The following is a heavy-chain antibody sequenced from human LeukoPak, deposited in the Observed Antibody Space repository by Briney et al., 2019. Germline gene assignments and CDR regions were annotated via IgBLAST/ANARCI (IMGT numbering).Heavy chain of an antibody. Sequence: PGGSLRLSCAASEFTFSTSGMNWVRQAPGKGLEWVSSISSSVSYIYYADSVKGRFTISRDNAKSSLFLQMNSLRAEDTAVYYCARDRGYGAFDIWGQGTMVTVSS. CDR3: ARDRGYGAFDI. D-gene: IGHD3-16*01. CDR1: EFTFSTSG. V-gene: IGHV3-21*01. J-gene: IGHJ3*02. CDR2: ISSSVSYI.